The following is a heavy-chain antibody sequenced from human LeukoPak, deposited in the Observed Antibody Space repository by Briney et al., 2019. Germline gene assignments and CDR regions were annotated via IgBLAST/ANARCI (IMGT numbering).Heavy chain of an antibody. CDR1: GGSISSGDYY. CDR2: IYYSGST. Sequence: PSETLSLTCTVSGGSISSGDYYWSWIRQPPGKGLEWIGYIYYSGSTYYNPSLKSRVTISADTSKNQFSLKLSSVTAADTAVYYCARFHTIFGVVTGFDIWGQGTMVTVSS. V-gene: IGHV4-30-4*01. CDR3: ARFHTIFGVVTGFDI. D-gene: IGHD3-3*01. J-gene: IGHJ3*02.